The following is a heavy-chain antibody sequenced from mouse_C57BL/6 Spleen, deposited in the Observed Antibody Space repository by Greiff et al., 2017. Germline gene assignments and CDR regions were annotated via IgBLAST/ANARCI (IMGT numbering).Heavy chain of an antibody. D-gene: IGHD2-3*01. CDR2: IRLKSDNYAT. V-gene: IGHV6-3*01. CDR3: TDDGYPYYYAMDY. J-gene: IGHJ4*01. Sequence: EVKLVESGGGLVQPGGSMKLSCVASGFTFSNYWMNWVRQSPEKGLEWVAQIRLKSDNYATHYAESVKGRFTISRDDSKSSVYLQMNNLRAEDTGIYYCTDDGYPYYYAMDYWGQGTSVTVSS. CDR1: GFTFSNYW.